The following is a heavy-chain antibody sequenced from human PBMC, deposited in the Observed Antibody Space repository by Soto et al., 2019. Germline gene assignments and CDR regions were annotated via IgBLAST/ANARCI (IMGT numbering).Heavy chain of an antibody. CDR1: GFTFSSST. V-gene: IGHV3-23*01. J-gene: IGHJ6*02. Sequence: GGSLRLSCAASGFTFSSSTMNWVRQAPGKGLEWVSAIIDSGGYTYYADSVKGLFTISRDNSKNTLYLQMNSLRAEDTALYYCSTATYYYYGIDVYGQGTTVTVSS. CDR2: IIDSGGYT. CDR3: STATYYYYGIDV.